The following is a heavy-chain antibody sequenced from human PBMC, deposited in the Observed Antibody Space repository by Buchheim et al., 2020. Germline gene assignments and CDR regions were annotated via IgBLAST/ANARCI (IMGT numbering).Heavy chain of an antibody. Sequence: QVQLVESGGGLVKPGGSLRLSCAASGFTFSDFYMTWIRQAPGKGLEWVSYISTSSTDTDFADSVKGRFTISRDNAKNSLSLQMNSLRAEDTAVYYCARYFGAGSSYGMDVWGQGTT. J-gene: IGHJ6*02. CDR2: ISTSSTDT. CDR3: ARYFGAGSSYGMDV. D-gene: IGHD3-10*01. CDR1: GFTFSDFY. V-gene: IGHV3-11*05.